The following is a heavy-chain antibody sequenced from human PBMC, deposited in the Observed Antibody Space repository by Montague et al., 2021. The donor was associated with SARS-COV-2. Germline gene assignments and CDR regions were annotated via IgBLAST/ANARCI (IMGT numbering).Heavy chain of an antibody. CDR2: IVNNGRKS. V-gene: IGHV3-23*01. CDR1: GFTFSSYA. J-gene: IGHJ4*02. D-gene: IGHD4-23*01. CDR3: AKETAAIGNPLFDS. Sequence: SLILSCAASGFTFSSYAMSWVRQAPGKGLEWVSGIVNNGRKSFYXDSVKGRFVISRDNSDKMVYLQLNSLRAEDTAIYYCAKETAAIGNPLFDSWGQGTLITVSS.